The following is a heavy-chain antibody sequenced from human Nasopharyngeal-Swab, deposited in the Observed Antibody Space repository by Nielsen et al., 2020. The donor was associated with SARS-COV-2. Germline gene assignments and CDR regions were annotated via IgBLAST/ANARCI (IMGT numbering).Heavy chain of an antibody. CDR2: ISSSSSYI. CDR3: ASNLGWLLSHYYYGMDV. D-gene: IGHD3-3*01. V-gene: IGHV3-21*01. CDR1: GFTFSSYS. J-gene: IGHJ6*02. Sequence: GESLKISCAASGFTFSSYSMNWVRQAPGKGLEWVSSISSSSSYICYADSVKGRFTISRDNAKNSLYLQMNSLRAEDTAVYYCASNLGWLLSHYYYGMDVWGQGTTVTVSS.